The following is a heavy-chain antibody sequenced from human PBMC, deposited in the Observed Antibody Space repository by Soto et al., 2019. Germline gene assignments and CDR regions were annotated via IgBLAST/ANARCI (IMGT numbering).Heavy chain of an antibody. V-gene: IGHV3-53*01. Sequence: EVQLVESGGGLIQPGGSLRLSCAASGFTVSSNYMSWVRQAPGKGLEWVSVIYSGGSTYYADSVKGRFTISRDNSKNTLYLQMNSLRAEDTAVYYCARDYASHYYYYGMDVWGQGTTVTVSS. J-gene: IGHJ6*02. CDR1: GFTVSSNY. CDR2: IYSGGST. CDR3: ARDYASHYYYYGMDV. D-gene: IGHD2-2*01.